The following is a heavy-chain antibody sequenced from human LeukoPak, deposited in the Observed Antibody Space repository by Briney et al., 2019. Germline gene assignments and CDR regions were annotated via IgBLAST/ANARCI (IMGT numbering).Heavy chain of an antibody. Sequence: GGSLRLSRAASGFTFSTYAMSWVRLAPGKGLEWVSTITNSGGSTNYAESVKGRFTISRDNSKNTLYLQMNSLRVEDRAVYYCAKDGVAPGSSGDYFDYWGQGTLVTVSS. CDR1: GFTFSTYA. V-gene: IGHV3-23*01. J-gene: IGHJ4*02. CDR3: AKDGVAPGSSGDYFDY. CDR2: ITNSGGST. D-gene: IGHD3-10*01.